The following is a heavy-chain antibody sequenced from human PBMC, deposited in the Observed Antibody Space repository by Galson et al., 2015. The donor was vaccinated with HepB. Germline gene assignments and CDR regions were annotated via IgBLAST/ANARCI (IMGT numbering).Heavy chain of an antibody. CDR2: ISGSGGST. V-gene: IGHV3-23*01. J-gene: IGHJ4*02. Sequence: SLRLSCAASGFTFSSYAMSWVRQAPGKGLEWVSAISGSGGSTYYADSVKGRFTISRDNSKNTLYLQMNSLRAEDTAVYYCAKLQGRGIAAAGTYYWGQGTLVTVSS. CDR1: GFTFSSYA. CDR3: AKLQGRGIAAAGTYY. D-gene: IGHD6-13*01.